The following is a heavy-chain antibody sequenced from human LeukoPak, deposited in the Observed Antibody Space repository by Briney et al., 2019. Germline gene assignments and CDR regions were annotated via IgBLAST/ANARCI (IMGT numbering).Heavy chain of an antibody. CDR2: ISAYNGNT. V-gene: IGHV1-18*01. CDR3: ARDKEMATITGAFDI. D-gene: IGHD5-24*01. CDR1: GGTFSRYG. Sequence: ASVKVSCKASGGTFSRYGISWVRQARGQGLEWMGWISAYNGNTNYAQKLQGRVTMTTDTSTSTAYMELRSLRSDDTAVYYCARDKEMATITGAFDIWGQGTMVTVSS. J-gene: IGHJ3*02.